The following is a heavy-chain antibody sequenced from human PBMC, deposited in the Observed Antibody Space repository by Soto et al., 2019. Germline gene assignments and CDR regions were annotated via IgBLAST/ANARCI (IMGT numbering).Heavy chain of an antibody. CDR1: GFTVSSNY. CDR3: ARARARGAAADI. Sequence: GGSLRLSCAASGFTVSSNYMSWVRQAPGKGLEWVSVIYSGGSTYYADSVKGRFTISGDNSKNTLYLQMNSLRAEDTAVYYCARARARGAAADIWGQGTMVTVSS. D-gene: IGHD6-13*01. V-gene: IGHV3-53*01. J-gene: IGHJ3*02. CDR2: IYSGGST.